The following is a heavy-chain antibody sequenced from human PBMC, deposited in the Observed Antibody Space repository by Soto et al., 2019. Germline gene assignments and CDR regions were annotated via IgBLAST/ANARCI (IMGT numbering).Heavy chain of an antibody. CDR3: ARGGSLNWYFDL. CDR2: INSDGSST. V-gene: IGHV3-74*01. CDR1: GFTFSSCW. J-gene: IGHJ2*01. Sequence: GGSLRLSCAASGFTFSSCWMHWVRQAPGKGLVWVSRINSDGSSTSYADSVKGRFTISRDNAKNTLYLQMNSLRAEDTAVYYCARGGSLNWYFDLWGRGTLVTVSS. D-gene: IGHD1-26*01.